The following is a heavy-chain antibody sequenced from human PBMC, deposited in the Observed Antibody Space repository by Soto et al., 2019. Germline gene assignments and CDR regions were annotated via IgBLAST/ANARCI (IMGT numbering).Heavy chain of an antibody. CDR3: ARVAYYYNSSGPLRI. Sequence: GGSLRLSCAASGFTFSTYGMHWVRQAPGKGLEWVAVISYDGSNEYYADSVKGRFTISRDNSKNTLYLQMNSLRAENTAVYYCARVAYYYNSSGPLRILGQGTMVTVSS. V-gene: IGHV3-30*03. J-gene: IGHJ3*02. CDR1: GFTFSTYG. D-gene: IGHD3-22*01. CDR2: ISYDGSNE.